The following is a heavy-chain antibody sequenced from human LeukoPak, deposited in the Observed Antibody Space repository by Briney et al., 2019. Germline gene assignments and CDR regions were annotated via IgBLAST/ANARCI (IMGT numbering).Heavy chain of an antibody. V-gene: IGHV4-59*01. CDR1: GVSISSYY. CDR2: IYYSGST. J-gene: IGHJ4*02. Sequence: SETLSLICTVSGVSISSYYWSWIRQPPGKGLEWIGYIYYSGSTNYNPSLKSRVTISVDTSKNQFSLKLNSVTAADTAVYYCARGDLVVVITLFDYWGQGTLVTVSS. D-gene: IGHD3-22*01. CDR3: ARGDLVVVITLFDY.